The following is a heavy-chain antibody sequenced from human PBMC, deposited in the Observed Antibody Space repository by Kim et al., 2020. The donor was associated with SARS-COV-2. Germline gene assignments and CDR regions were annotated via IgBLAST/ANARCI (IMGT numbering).Heavy chain of an antibody. CDR3: TTDLYDSNGYWDY. D-gene: IGHD3-22*01. J-gene: IGHJ4*02. Sequence: YAASVKGRFTISRDDSKSIAYLQMNSLKTEDTAVYYCTTDLYDSNGYWDYWGQGTLVTVSS. V-gene: IGHV3-49*02.